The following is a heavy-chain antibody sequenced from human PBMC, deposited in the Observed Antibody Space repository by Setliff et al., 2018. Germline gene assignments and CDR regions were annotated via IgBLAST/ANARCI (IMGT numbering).Heavy chain of an antibody. CDR2: IHSRGST. D-gene: IGHD5-18*01. CDR1: GFTFSSYE. Sequence: PGGSLRLSCSASGFTFSSYEMSWVRQAPGKGLEWLSYIHSRGSTYYADSVKGRFTISRDNSKNSLYLQMNSLRTEDTALYYCAKDIGPPSQLWSINWDYYYYYGMDVWGQGTTVTVSS. V-gene: IGHV3-43*02. J-gene: IGHJ6*02. CDR3: AKDIGPPSQLWSINWDYYYYYGMDV.